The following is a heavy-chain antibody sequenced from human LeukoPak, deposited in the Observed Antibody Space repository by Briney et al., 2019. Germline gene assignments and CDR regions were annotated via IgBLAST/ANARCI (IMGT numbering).Heavy chain of an antibody. J-gene: IGHJ4*02. V-gene: IGHV3-74*01. CDR1: GFTFSSYW. CDR3: ARVGSSGYYPDY. D-gene: IGHD3-22*01. CDR2: INSDGSST. Sequence: PGGSLRLSCAACGFTFSSYWMHWVRQAPGKGLVWVSRINSDGSSTSYADSVKGRFTISRDNAKNTLYLQMNSLRAEDTAVYYCARVGSSGYYPDYWGQGTLVTVSS.